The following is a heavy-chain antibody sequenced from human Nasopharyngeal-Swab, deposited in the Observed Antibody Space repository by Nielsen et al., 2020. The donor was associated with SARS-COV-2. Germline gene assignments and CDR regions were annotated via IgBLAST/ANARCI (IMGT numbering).Heavy chain of an antibody. V-gene: IGHV1-8*01. CDR3: ARGLYSSGFSYYYYGMDV. CDR2: MNPNSGNT. J-gene: IGHJ6*02. D-gene: IGHD6-19*01. Sequence: WVRQAPGQGLEWMGWMNPNSGNTGYAQKFQGRVTMTRNTSISTAYMELSSLRSEDTAAYYCARGLYSSGFSYYYYGMDVWGQGTTVTSP.